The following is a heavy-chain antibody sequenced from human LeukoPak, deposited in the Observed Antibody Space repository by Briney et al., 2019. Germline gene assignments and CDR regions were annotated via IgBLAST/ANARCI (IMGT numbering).Heavy chain of an antibody. CDR2: IYYSGST. CDR3: ARCRYSSMVRGVIVD. V-gene: IGHV4-30-4*02. CDR1: GGSISSGDYY. J-gene: IGHJ4*02. Sequence: SETLSLTCTVSGGSISSGDYYWSWIRQPPGKGLEWIGYIYYSGSTYYNPSLKSRVTISVDTSKNQFSLKLSSVTAADTAVYYCARCRYSSMVRGVIVDWGQGTLVTVSS. D-gene: IGHD3-10*01.